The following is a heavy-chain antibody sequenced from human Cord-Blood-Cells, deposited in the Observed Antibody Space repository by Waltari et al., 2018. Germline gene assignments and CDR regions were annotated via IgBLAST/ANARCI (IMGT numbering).Heavy chain of an antibody. J-gene: IGHJ3*02. CDR3: AREGGKQLVLAFDI. D-gene: IGHD6-6*01. CDR2: IIPIFGTA. V-gene: IGHV1-69*01. Sequence: QVQLVQSGAEVKKPGSSVKVSCKASGGTFSSYAISWVRQAPGQGLDGMGGIIPIFGTANYAQKFQGRVTITADESTSTAYMELSSLRSEDTAVYYWAREGGKQLVLAFDIWGQGTMVTVSS. CDR1: GGTFSSYA.